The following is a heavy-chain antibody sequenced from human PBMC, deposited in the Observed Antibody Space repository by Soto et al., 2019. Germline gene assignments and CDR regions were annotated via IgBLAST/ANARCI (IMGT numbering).Heavy chain of an antibody. Sequence: QVQLVESGGGVVQPGRSLRLSCAASGFTFSSYGMHWVRQAPGKGLEWVAVIWYVGSNKYYADSVKGRFTISRDNSKNTLYLQMNSLRAEDTAVYYCARALAYDSSGYYQDALDYWGQGTLVTVSS. CDR1: GFTFSSYG. CDR2: IWYVGSNK. V-gene: IGHV3-33*01. CDR3: ARALAYDSSGYYQDALDY. J-gene: IGHJ4*02. D-gene: IGHD3-22*01.